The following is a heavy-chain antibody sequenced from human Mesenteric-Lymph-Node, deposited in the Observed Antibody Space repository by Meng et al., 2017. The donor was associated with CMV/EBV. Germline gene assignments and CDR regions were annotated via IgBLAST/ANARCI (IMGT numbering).Heavy chain of an antibody. CDR2: IYHSGST. Sequence: ISSCNWWSWVRQPPGKGLELMWEIYHSGSTNYNPSLKSRVTISVDKSKNQFSLKLSSVTAADTAVYYCARDGGYCSSTSCYPSGLDYWGQGTLVTVSS. CDR3: ARDGGYCSSTSCYPSGLDY. J-gene: IGHJ4*02. V-gene: IGHV4-4*02. CDR1: ISSCNW. D-gene: IGHD2-2*01.